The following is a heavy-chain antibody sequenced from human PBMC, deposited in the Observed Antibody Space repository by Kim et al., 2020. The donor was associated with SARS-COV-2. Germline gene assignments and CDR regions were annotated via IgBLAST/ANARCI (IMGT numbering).Heavy chain of an antibody. J-gene: IGHJ6*02. V-gene: IGHV4-34*01. Sequence: ETLSLTCAVYGGSFSDYNWSWIRQPPGKGLEWIGEINHSGSTNVSPSLKSRITISVDTSKSQFSLRLKSMTATDTAVYYCARGRAGVVPAPVLGRGPFYGYYAMDVWGRGTPVAVSS. CDR3: ARGRAGVVPAPVLGRGPFYGYYAMDV. CDR2: INHSGST. CDR1: GGSFSDYN. D-gene: IGHD2-2*01.